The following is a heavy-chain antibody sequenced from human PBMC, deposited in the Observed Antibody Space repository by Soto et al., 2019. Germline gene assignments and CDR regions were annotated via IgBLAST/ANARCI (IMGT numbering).Heavy chain of an antibody. Sequence: SQTLSLTCAISGGSVSSNSAAWNWIRQSPSRGLEWLGRTYYRSKWYNDYAVSVKSRITINPDTSKNQFSLQLNSVTPEDTAVYYCARDREMVRGVINSFDYWGQGTLVTVSS. V-gene: IGHV6-1*01. J-gene: IGHJ4*02. D-gene: IGHD3-10*01. CDR2: TYYRSKWYN. CDR1: GGSVSSNSAA. CDR3: ARDREMVRGVINSFDY.